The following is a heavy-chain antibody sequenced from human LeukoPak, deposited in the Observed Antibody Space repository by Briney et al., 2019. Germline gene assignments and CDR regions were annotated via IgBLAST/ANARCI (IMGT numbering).Heavy chain of an antibody. CDR2: INPNSGGT. CDR3: ARDDYGSGSYLFDH. Sequence: GASVKVSCKASGYSFTGYYMHWVRQAPGQGLEWMGRINPNSGGTNYAQKFQGRVTMTRDTSISTAYMELTRLRSDDTAVYYCARDDYGSGSYLFDHWGQGTLLTVSS. V-gene: IGHV1-2*06. J-gene: IGHJ4*02. D-gene: IGHD3-10*01. CDR1: GYSFTGYY.